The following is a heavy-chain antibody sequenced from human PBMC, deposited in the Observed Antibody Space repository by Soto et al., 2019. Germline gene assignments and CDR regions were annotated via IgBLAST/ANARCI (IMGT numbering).Heavy chain of an antibody. Sequence: GGSLRFSCAASVFTFSNYWVTLVRQAPGKGLECVSNINQDGSDKLYVDSVKGRFTISRDNAKYSLYLQMDSLRAEDTAVYYCATHEPSYYYAVEVWGQGTTVTISS. CDR3: ATHEPSYYYAVEV. CDR1: VFTFSNYW. CDR2: INQDGSDK. J-gene: IGHJ6*01. V-gene: IGHV3-7*01.